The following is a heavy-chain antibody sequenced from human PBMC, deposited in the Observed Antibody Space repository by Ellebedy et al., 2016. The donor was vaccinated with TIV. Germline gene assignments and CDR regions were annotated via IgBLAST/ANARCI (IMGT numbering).Heavy chain of an antibody. CDR2: ISNDVRHK. J-gene: IGHJ1*01. V-gene: IGHV3-30*04. CDR3: AKDLSNTGLRGYFHY. D-gene: IGHD4-11*01. Sequence: PGGSLRLSCAASGFTFSSYAMHWVRQAPGKGLEWVAMISNDVRHKYYVDSVKGRFTISRDNFQNTLYLQMDSLIAEDTAVYYCAKDLSNTGLRGYFHYWGQGTLVTVSS. CDR1: GFTFSSYA.